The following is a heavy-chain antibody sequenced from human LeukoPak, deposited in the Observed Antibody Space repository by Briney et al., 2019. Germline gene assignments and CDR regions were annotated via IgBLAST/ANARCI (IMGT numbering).Heavy chain of an antibody. V-gene: IGHV3-23*01. CDR3: AKAAYGDYVGALVI. J-gene: IGHJ3*02. CDR1: GFTFRTYA. Sequence: GGSLRLSCAASGFTFRTYAMSWVRQAPGKGLELVSSISGSGAGKFYAAPVKGRFTTSRDNSKNTLYVQMNSLRAEDTAVYYCAKAAYGDYVGALVIWGQGTMVIVSS. D-gene: IGHD4-17*01. CDR2: ISGSGAGK.